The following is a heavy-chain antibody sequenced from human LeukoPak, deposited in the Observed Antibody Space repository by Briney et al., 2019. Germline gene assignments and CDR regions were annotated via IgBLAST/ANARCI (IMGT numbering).Heavy chain of an antibody. J-gene: IGHJ4*02. CDR1: GGSITSSNYY. CDR3: ARLFAVVTRFFDY. V-gene: IGHV4-39*01. D-gene: IGHD3-3*01. Sequence: SETLSLTCTVSGGSITSSNYYWGWIRQPPGKGLEWVGSIYYSGNTYYNPSLKSRVTISVDTSKNQFSLKLSSVTAADTAVYYCARLFAVVTRFFDYWGQGTLVIVSS. CDR2: IYYSGNT.